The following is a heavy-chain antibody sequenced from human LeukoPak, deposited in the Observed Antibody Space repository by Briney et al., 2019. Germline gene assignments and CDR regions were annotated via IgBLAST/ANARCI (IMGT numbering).Heavy chain of an antibody. CDR2: TSSSDAGK. V-gene: IGHV3-23*01. D-gene: IGHD2-8*01. Sequence: PGGSLRLSCTVSGFSLSSYAMSWVRRAPGKGLEWVSATSSSDAGKYYADSVKGRFSISRDNSKNILNLQMNSLRADDTAVYYCAKDRCSNGVGCYYYYMDVWGKGTTVTIYS. J-gene: IGHJ6*03. CDR1: GFSLSSYA. CDR3: AKDRCSNGVGCYYYYMDV.